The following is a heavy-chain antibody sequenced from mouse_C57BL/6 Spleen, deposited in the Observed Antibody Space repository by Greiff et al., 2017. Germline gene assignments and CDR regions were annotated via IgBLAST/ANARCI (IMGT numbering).Heavy chain of an antibody. CDR3: ARATYGSKDAMDY. V-gene: IGHV1-81*01. CDR1: GYTFTSYG. CDR2: IYPRSGNT. Sequence: QVQLQQSGAELARPGASVKLSCKASGYTFTSYGISWVKQRTGQGLEWIGEIYPRSGNTYYNEKFKGKATLTADKSSSTSYMELRSLTSEDSAVXFCARATYGSKDAMDYWGQGTSVTVSS. D-gene: IGHD1-1*01. J-gene: IGHJ4*01.